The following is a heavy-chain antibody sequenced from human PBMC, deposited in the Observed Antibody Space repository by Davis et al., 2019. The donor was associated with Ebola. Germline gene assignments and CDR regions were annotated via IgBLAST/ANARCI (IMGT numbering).Heavy chain of an antibody. CDR1: GFTFSSYW. Sequence: GGFLRLSCAASGFTFSSYWMSWVRQAPGKGLEWVANIKQDGSEKYYVDSVKGRFTISRDNAKNSLFLQMNSLRAEDTAVYYCARDGLAGLIAYWGQGTLVTVSS. D-gene: IGHD2-21*01. CDR2: IKQDGSEK. J-gene: IGHJ4*02. V-gene: IGHV3-7*01. CDR3: ARDGLAGLIAY.